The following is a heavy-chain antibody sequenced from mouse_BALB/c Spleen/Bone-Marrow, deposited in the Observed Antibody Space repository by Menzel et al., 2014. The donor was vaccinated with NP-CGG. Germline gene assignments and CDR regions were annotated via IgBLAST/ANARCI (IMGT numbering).Heavy chain of an antibody. CDR2: INSNGGST. V-gene: IGHV5-6-3*01. D-gene: IGHD1-1*01. Sequence: EVHLVESGGGLVQPGGSLKLSCAASGFTFSSYGTSWVRQTPDKRLELVATINSNGGSTYYPDSVKGRFTISRDNAKNTLYLQMSSLKSEDTAMYYCARDYYGSSDYWGQGTTLTVSS. CDR3: ARDYYGSSDY. J-gene: IGHJ2*01. CDR1: GFTFSSYG.